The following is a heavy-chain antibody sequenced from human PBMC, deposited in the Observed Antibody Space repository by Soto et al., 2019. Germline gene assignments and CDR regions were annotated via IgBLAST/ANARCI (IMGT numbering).Heavy chain of an antibody. CDR3: ARGDSGYVWFNEI. V-gene: IGHV1-69*13. J-gene: IGHJ4*02. CDR2: IIPVFATT. Sequence: SVKVSCKASGGLFSTYSISWVRQAPGQGLEWMGGIIPVFATTYYAEKFEGRVTITADESTNTAYMELSSLRSEDTAMYYCARGDSGYVWFNEIWGQGTLVTVSS. CDR1: GGLFSTYS. D-gene: IGHD3-22*01.